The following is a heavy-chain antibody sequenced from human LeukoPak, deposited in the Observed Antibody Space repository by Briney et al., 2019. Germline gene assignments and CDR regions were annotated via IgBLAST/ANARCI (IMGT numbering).Heavy chain of an antibody. D-gene: IGHD3-22*01. V-gene: IGHV1-2*02. J-gene: IGHJ3*02. Sequence: ASVKVSCKASGYTFTGYYMHWVRQAPGQGLEWMGWINPNSGGTNYAQKFQGRVTMTRDTSISTAYMELSRLRSDDTAVYYCARGSPFYDSSGYSDDAFDIWGQGTMVTVSS. CDR3: ARGSPFYDSSGYSDDAFDI. CDR2: INPNSGGT. CDR1: GYTFTGYY.